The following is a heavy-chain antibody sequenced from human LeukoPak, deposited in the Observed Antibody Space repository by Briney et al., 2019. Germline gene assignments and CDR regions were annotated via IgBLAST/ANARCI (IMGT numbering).Heavy chain of an antibody. CDR3: AKSRRVVAATYDY. Sequence: GGSLRLSCAASGFTFCSHALSWVPQAPGEGPGGGSAISGSGGSTYYADSVKGRFTISRDNSKNTLYLQMNSLRAEDTAVYYCAKSRRVVAATYDYWGQGTLVTVSS. D-gene: IGHD2-15*01. J-gene: IGHJ4*02. V-gene: IGHV3-23*01. CDR2: ISGSGGST. CDR1: GFTFCSHA.